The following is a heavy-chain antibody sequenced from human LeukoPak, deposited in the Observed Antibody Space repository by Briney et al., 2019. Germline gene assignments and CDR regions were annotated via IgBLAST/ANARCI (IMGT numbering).Heavy chain of an antibody. J-gene: IGHJ4*02. D-gene: IGHD5-18*01. CDR3: ARLSGYSYGFNY. V-gene: IGHV1-2*06. CDR2: INPNSGGT. CDR1: GYTFTGYY. Sequence: ASVKVSCKASGYTFTGYYMHWVRQAPGQGLEWMGRINPNSGGTNYAQKFQGRVTMTRDTSISTAYMELCRLRSDDTAVYYCARLSGYSYGFNYWGQGTLVTVSS.